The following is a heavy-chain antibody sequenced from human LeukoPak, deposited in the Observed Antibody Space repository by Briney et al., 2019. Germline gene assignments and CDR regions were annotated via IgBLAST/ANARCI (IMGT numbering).Heavy chain of an antibody. J-gene: IGHJ6*02. CDR3: ARGDIAVAGTSYYYYYGMDV. Sequence: SQTLSLTCAISGDSVSSNSAAWNWIRQSPSRGLEWLGRTYYRSKWYNDYAVSVKSRITIYPDTSKNQFSLQLNSVTPEDTAVYYCARGDIAVAGTSYYYYYGMDVWGQGTTVTVSS. CDR2: TYYRSKWYN. CDR1: GDSVSSNSAA. D-gene: IGHD6-19*01. V-gene: IGHV6-1*01.